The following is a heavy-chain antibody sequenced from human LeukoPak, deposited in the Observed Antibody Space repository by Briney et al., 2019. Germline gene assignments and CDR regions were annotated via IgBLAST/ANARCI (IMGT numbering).Heavy chain of an antibody. V-gene: IGHV1-2*02. D-gene: IGHD2-21*01. CDR3: ASNREYCGGDCYSYDAFDI. CDR2: INPNSGGT. CDR1: GYTFTGYY. J-gene: IGHJ3*02. Sequence: GASVKVSCKASGYTFTGYYMHWVRQAPGQGLEWMGWINPNSGGTNYAQKFQGRVTMTRDTSTSTAYMELSRLRSDDTAVYYCASNREYCGGDCYSYDAFDIWGQGTMVTVSS.